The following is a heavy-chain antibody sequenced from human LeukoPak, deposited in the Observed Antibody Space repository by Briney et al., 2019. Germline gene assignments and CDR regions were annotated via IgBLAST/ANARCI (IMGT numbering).Heavy chain of an antibody. J-gene: IGHJ4*02. CDR1: GYSISSGYY. CDR2: IYYSGST. CDR3: ARTETGVGATDY. V-gene: IGHV4-38-2*02. Sequence: SETLSLTCTVSGYSISSGYYWGWIRQPPGKGLEWIGSIYYSGSTYYNPSLKGRVTISVDRSKNQFSLKVTSVTAADTAVYYCARTETGVGATDYWGQGTLVTVSS. D-gene: IGHD1-26*01.